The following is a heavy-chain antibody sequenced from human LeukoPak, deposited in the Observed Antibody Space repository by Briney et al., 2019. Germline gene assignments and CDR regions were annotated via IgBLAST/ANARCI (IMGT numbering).Heavy chain of an antibody. CDR1: GSHW. V-gene: IGHV3-74*01. J-gene: IGHJ4*02. D-gene: IGHD2/OR15-2a*01. CDR2: INSDGSWT. Sequence: GGSLRLSCAASGSHWMHWVRQAPGKGLVWVSHINSDGSWTSYADSVKGRFTISKDNAKNTVYLQMNNLRAEDTAVYYCVSFYETYWGRGTLVTVSS. CDR3: VSFYETY.